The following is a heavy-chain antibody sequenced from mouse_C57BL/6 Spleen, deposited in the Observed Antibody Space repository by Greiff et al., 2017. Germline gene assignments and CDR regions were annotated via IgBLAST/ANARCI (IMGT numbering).Heavy chain of an antibody. Sequence: VQLQQSGAELVRPGASVTLSCKASGYTFTDYEMHWVKQTPVHGLEWIGAIDPETGGTAYNQKFKGKAILTADKSSSTAYMELRSLTSEDSAVDYCTRSGYGKYFDYWGQGTTLTVSS. D-gene: IGHD2-10*02. V-gene: IGHV1-15*01. CDR3: TRSGYGKYFDY. J-gene: IGHJ2*01. CDR2: IDPETGGT. CDR1: GYTFTDYE.